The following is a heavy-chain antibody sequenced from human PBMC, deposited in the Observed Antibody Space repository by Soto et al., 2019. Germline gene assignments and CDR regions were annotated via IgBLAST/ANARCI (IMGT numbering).Heavy chain of an antibody. V-gene: IGHV4-31*03. Sequence: QVQLQESGPGLVKPSQTLSLTCSVSGVSVSSDIYYWSWIRHHPGKGLEWIGYIYYSGNTYYNPSLGGRVTISLDTSKNHFSLRLRSVTPADTSVYYCARYPVVVVPAANYGLDVWGHGTTVTVSS. J-gene: IGHJ6*02. CDR2: IYYSGNT. CDR3: ARYPVVVVPAANYGLDV. CDR1: GVSVSSDIYY. D-gene: IGHD2-2*01.